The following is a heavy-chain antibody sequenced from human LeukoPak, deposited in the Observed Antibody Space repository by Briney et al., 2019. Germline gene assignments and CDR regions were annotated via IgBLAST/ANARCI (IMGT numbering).Heavy chain of an antibody. V-gene: IGHV5-10-1*01. Sequence: GESLKISFKDSGHNLATHYINWVRQMPGKGLEWMGRIDPDDSYTNYSPAFQGRVTMSADKSSRTASLQWSSLEASDTAMYYCARRPGGVLADTDFFESWGQGTLVIVSS. CDR1: GHNLATHY. J-gene: IGHJ4*02. CDR3: ARRPGGVLADTDFFES. CDR2: IDPDDSYT. D-gene: IGHD3-16*01.